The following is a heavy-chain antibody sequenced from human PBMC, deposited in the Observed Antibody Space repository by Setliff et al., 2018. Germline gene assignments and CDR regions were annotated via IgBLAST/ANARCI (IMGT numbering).Heavy chain of an antibody. Sequence: PSETLSLTCDIKGGAVSGFYWSWIRQTPGKDLEWIGEISHNGRVSSSPSLKSRVTISVDRAKNHFSLKLTSVTAADTAMYYCARSRYSDSSGNNYGLDYWGQGTLVTVSS. CDR2: ISHNGRV. CDR1: GGAVSGFY. J-gene: IGHJ4*02. CDR3: ARSRYSDSSGNNYGLDY. V-gene: IGHV4-34*01. D-gene: IGHD3-22*01.